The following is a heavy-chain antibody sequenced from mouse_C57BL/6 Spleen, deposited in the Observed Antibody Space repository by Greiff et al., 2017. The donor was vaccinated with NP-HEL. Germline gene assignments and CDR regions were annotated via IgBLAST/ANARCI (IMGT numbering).Heavy chain of an antibody. CDR2: IYPGSGST. CDR3: ARSHYYGSSYEVLFAY. D-gene: IGHD1-1*01. J-gene: IGHJ3*01. V-gene: IGHV1-55*01. Sequence: VQLQQPGAELVKPGASVKMSCKASGYTFTSYWITWVKQRPGQGLEWIGDIYPGSGSTNYNEKFKSKATLTVDTSSSTAYMQLSSLTSEDSAVYYCARSHYYGSSYEVLFAYWGQGTLVTVSA. CDR1: GYTFTSYW.